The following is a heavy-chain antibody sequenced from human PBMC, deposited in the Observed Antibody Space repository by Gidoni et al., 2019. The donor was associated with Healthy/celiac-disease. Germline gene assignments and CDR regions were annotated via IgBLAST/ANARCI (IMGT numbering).Heavy chain of an antibody. CDR2: MNPNSGNT. CDR1: GYTFTSYD. J-gene: IGHJ6*02. CDR3: ARSTIGYCSSTSCYYYYYYGMDV. V-gene: IGHV1-8*01. Sequence: QVQLLQLGAEAKKPGASVTVSSRAAGYTFTSYDINWLLHATGQGLEWMGWMNPNSGNTGYAQKFQSRVTMTRNTSISTAYMELSSLRSEDTAVYYCARSTIGYCSSTSCYYYYYYGMDVWGQGTTVTVSS. D-gene: IGHD2-2*01.